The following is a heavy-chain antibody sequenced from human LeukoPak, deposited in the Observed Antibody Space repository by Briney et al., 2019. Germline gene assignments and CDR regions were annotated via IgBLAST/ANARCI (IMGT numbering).Heavy chain of an antibody. CDR1: GFTFDDYA. J-gene: IGHJ4*02. CDR2: ISWNSGSI. V-gene: IGHV3-9*01. CDR3: AKDMKLTAAGTSPAVFDY. Sequence: PGGSLRLSCAASGFTFDDYAMHWVRQAPGKGLEWVSGISWNSGSIGYADSVKGRFTISRDNAKNSLYLQMNSLRAEDTALYYCAKDMKLTAAGTSPAVFDYWGQGTLVTVSS. D-gene: IGHD6-13*01.